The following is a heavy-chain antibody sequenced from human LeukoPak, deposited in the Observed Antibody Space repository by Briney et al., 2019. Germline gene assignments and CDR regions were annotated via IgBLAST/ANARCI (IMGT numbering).Heavy chain of an antibody. V-gene: IGHV4-59*01. J-gene: IGHJ4*02. CDR3: ARRAGAYSHPYDY. D-gene: IGHD4/OR15-4a*01. Sequence: KASETLSLTCTVSGDSISSNYWGCIRQPPGKGLEWIGNIYYSGSTNYNPSLKSRVTISLDTSKNQFSLKLSSVTAADTAVYYCARRAGAYSHPYDYWGQGTLVTVSS. CDR1: GDSISSNY. CDR2: IYYSGST.